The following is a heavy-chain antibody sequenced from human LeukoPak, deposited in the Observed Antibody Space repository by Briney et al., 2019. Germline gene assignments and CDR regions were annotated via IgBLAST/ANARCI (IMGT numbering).Heavy chain of an antibody. CDR3: AREGYYYGSGSRYYFDS. V-gene: IGHV4-59*12. D-gene: IGHD3-10*01. Sequence: PSETLSLTCTVSGGSINSYYWSWIRQPPGKGLDWIGYISYSGSTNYNPSLKSRVTFSVDTSKNQFSLKLSSVTAADTAIYFCAREGYYYGSGSRYYFDSWGQGTLVTVSS. CDR2: ISYSGST. J-gene: IGHJ4*02. CDR1: GGSINSYY.